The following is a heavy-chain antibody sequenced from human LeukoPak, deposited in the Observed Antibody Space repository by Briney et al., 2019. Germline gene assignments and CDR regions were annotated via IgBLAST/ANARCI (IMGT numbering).Heavy chain of an antibody. J-gene: IGHJ6*02. CDR2: INSDGSST. D-gene: IGHD6-19*01. V-gene: IGHV3-74*01. CDR3: AREAEAQWLVTYYYYGMDV. CDR1: GFTFSSYW. Sequence: GGSLRLSCAASGFTFSSYWMHWVRQAPGKGLVWVSRINSDGSSTSYADSVKGRFTISRDNAKNTLYLQMNSLGAEDTAVYYCAREAEAQWLVTYYYYGMDVWGQGTTVTVSS.